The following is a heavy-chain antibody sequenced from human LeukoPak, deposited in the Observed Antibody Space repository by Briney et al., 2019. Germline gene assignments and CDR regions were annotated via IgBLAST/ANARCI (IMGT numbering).Heavy chain of an antibody. J-gene: IGHJ4*02. D-gene: IGHD1-14*01. CDR2: MRHDGSQT. V-gene: IGHV3-7*01. Sequence: PGGSLRLSCAASGFIFTDSWMSWVRQAPGKGLEWVANMRHDGSQTYYLDSVKGRFTISRDNAKNEVYLEMNNLRGADTAVYYCATGANLFQFWGQGTLVTVSS. CDR1: GFIFTDSW. CDR3: ATGANLFQF.